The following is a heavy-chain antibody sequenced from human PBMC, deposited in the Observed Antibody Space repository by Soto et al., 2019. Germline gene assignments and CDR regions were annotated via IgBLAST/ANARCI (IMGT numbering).Heavy chain of an antibody. CDR2: IYPGDSDA. V-gene: IGHV5-51*01. CDR1: GYSFTSYW. CDR3: ARTYSGSDPPPYYFDY. J-gene: IGHJ4*02. D-gene: IGHD1-26*01. Sequence: GESLKISCKGSGYSFTSYWIAWVRQLPGKGLEWMGIIYPGDSDATYSPSSQDQVIISADKTINTAYLQWSSLQAADTAVYYCARTYSGSDPPPYYFDYWGQGTLVTVSS.